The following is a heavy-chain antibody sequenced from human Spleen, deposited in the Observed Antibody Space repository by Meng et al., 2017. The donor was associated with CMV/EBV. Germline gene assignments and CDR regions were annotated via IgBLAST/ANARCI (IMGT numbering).Heavy chain of an antibody. CDR2: ITSSSSYI. CDR3: ARGEFNGWYWGIDY. V-gene: IGHV3-21*01. J-gene: IGHJ4*02. Sequence: EVHLVESGGGLVKPGGSLRLSCAASGFTFSSYTMNWVRQAPGKALEWVSSITSSSSYIYYADSVKGRFTISRDTAKHSLYLQMNSLRAEDTGVYYCARGEFNGWYWGIDYWGQGTLVTVSS. D-gene: IGHD6-19*01. CDR1: GFTFSSYT.